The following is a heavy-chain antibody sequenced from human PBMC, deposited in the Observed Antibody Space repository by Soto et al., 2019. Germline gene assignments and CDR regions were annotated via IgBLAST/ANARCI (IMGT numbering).Heavy chain of an antibody. Sequence: QVHLVQSGAEVKKPGASVKVSCKGSGYAFTTYGITWVRQASGQGLEWMGWISAHNGXXXXAQKLQGRVNVTRDTXXXXXXXXXXXXXXXXXXXXXCARRRDGDYWGQAAVVTVSS. D-gene: IGHD6-6*01. CDR1: GYAFTTYG. J-gene: IGHJ4*02. CDR3: ARRRDGDY. CDR2: ISAHNGXX. V-gene: IGHV1-18*01.